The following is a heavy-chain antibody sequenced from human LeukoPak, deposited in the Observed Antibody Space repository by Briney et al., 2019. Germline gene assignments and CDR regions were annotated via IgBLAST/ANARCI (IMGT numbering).Heavy chain of an antibody. J-gene: IGHJ4*02. CDR2: IYYSGST. CDR1: GGSISSSSSY. V-gene: IGHV4-39*05. CDR3: ATYRDYGDYVHYFDY. D-gene: IGHD4-17*01. Sequence: SETPSLTCTVSGGSISSSSSYWGWIRQPPGKGLEWIGSIYYSGSTYYNPSLKSRVTISVDTSRNQFSLKLSSVTAADTAVYYCATYRDYGDYVHYFDYWGQGTLVTVSS.